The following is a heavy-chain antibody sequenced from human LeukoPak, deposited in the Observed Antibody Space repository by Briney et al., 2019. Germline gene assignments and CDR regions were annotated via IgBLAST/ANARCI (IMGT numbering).Heavy chain of an antibody. CDR3: GHLY. CDR2: IKADGSAK. Sequence: GGSLRLSCAASGFSFSIYWMNWVRQAPGKGLEWVANIKADGSAKYYVDSVKGRFTISRDNAKNSLYLEMNSLRVDDTAVYYCGHLYWGQGIVVTVSS. CDR1: GFSFSIYW. J-gene: IGHJ4*02. V-gene: IGHV3-7*01.